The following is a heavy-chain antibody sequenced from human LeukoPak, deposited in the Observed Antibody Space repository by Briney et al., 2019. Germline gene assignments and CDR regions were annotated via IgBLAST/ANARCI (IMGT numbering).Heavy chain of an antibody. V-gene: IGHV3-30-3*01. CDR3: AKVPARNWNDGKAQIGAFDI. CDR2: ISYDGSNK. Sequence: PGGSLRLSCAASGFTFSSYAMHWVRQAPGKGLEWVAVISYDGSNKYYADSVKGRFTISRDNSKNTLYLQMNSLRAEDTAVYYCAKVPARNWNDGKAQIGAFDIWGQGTMVTVSS. CDR1: GFTFSSYA. J-gene: IGHJ3*02. D-gene: IGHD1-1*01.